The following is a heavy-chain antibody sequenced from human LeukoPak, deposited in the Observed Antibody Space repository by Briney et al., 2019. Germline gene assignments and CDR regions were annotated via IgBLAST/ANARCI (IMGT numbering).Heavy chain of an antibody. V-gene: IGHV3-43*02. CDR3: ARESGKFDY. Sequence: GGSLRLSCAASGFTFSTYAMSWVRQAPGKGLEWVSLISGDGVSTFYADSVKGRFSISRDNSKNSLSLEMNSLRTEDTAMYYCARESGKFDYWGQGTLVAVSS. CDR2: ISGDGVST. CDR1: GFTFSTYA. J-gene: IGHJ4*02.